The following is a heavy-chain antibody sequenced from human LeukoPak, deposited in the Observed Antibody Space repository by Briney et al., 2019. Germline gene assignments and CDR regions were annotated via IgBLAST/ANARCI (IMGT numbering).Heavy chain of an antibody. V-gene: IGHV3-74*01. D-gene: IGHD3-10*01. CDR2: INADGSTA. CDR1: GFTFGNSW. J-gene: IGHJ5*02. Sequence: GGSLSLSCAASGFTFGNSWVHWVRQAPGKGLVWVSLINADGSTATYADPVKGRFTISRDNSKNTLYLQMDSLSAEDTAVYYCARAGGSGSYYSWFDPWGQGTLVTVSS. CDR3: ARAGGSGSYYSWFDP.